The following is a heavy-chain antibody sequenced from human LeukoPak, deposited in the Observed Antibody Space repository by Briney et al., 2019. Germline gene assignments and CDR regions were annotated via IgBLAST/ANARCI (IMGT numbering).Heavy chain of an antibody. J-gene: IGHJ4*02. CDR3: ARDSRGYSYDY. CDR2: ISSSGSTI. V-gene: IGHV3-48*03. CDR1: GFTFSSYE. D-gene: IGHD2-2*01. Sequence: GGSLRLSCAASGFTFSSYEMNWVRQAPGKGLEWVSYISSSGSTIYYADSVKGRFTISRDNAKNSLYLQMNSLRAEDTAVYYCARDSRGYSYDYWAREPWSPSPQ.